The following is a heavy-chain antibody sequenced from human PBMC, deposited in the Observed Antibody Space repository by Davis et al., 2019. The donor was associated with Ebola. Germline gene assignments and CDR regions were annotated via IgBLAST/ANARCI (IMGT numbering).Heavy chain of an antibody. Sequence: GESLKISCAASGFIFSNYGMHWVRQAPGKGLGWVALMWYDGSRQYYADSVKGRFTVSRDNSRNILYLQMNSLRAEDTAVYYCANVHYDYIWGSYRQPRDYWGLGTLVTVSS. CDR3: ANVHYDYIWGSYRQPRDY. V-gene: IGHV3-33*06. CDR1: GFIFSNYG. D-gene: IGHD3-16*02. CDR2: MWYDGSRQ. J-gene: IGHJ4*02.